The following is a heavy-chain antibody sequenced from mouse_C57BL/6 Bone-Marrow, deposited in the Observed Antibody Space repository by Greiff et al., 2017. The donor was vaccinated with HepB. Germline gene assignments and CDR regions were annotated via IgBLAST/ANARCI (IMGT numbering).Heavy chain of an antibody. V-gene: IGHV3-6*01. CDR1: GYSITSGYY. Sequence: EVQLQESGPGLVKPSQSLSLTCSVTGYSITSGYYWNWIRQFPGNKLEWMGYISYDGSNNYNPSLKNRISITRDTSKNQFFLKLNSVTTEDTATYYCARGRWLLRYWGQGTTLTVSS. J-gene: IGHJ2*01. CDR3: ARGRWLLRY. D-gene: IGHD2-3*01. CDR2: ISYDGSN.